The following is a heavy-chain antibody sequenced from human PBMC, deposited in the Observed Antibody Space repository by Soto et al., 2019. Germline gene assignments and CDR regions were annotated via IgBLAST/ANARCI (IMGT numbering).Heavy chain of an antibody. CDR3: AREDSIIIPDLSDF. Sequence: PGGSLRLSCTVSGFAFNNYGINWVRQAPGKGLEWVSSISKSDYTYYSDSVKGRFTISRDNAKSSVSLQMNTLSVEDTAVYYCAREDSIIIPDLSDFWGQGTLVTVSS. V-gene: IGHV3-21*01. D-gene: IGHD3-22*01. CDR1: GFAFNNYG. CDR2: ISKSDYT. J-gene: IGHJ4*02.